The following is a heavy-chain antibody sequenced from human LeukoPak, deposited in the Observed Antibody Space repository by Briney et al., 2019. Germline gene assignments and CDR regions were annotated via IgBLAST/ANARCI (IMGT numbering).Heavy chain of an antibody. D-gene: IGHD6-19*01. CDR3: ARDPSSSGWYDY. J-gene: IGHJ4*02. CDR1: GFTFSSYG. CDR2: IWYDGSNK. V-gene: IGHV3-33*01. Sequence: PGGSLRLPCAASGFTFSSYGMHWVRQAPGKGLEWVAVIWYDGSNKYYADSVKGRFTISRDNSKNTPYLQMNSLRAEDTAVCYCARDPSSSGWYDYWGQGTLVTVSS.